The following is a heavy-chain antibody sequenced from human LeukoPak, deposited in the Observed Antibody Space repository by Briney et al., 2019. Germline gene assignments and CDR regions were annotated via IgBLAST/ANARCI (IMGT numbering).Heavy chain of an antibody. Sequence: GGSLRLSCAASGFTFNNYDMHWVRHVIGKGLEWVSAVDSAGAPYYAGSVKGRFTISGENAKKSLYLQMDSLGAGDTAVYYCVKEALTVAGNWHFDLWGRGTLVTVSS. D-gene: IGHD6-19*01. CDR1: GFTFNNYD. CDR3: VKEALTVAGNWHFDL. CDR2: VDSAGAP. V-gene: IGHV3-13*05. J-gene: IGHJ2*01.